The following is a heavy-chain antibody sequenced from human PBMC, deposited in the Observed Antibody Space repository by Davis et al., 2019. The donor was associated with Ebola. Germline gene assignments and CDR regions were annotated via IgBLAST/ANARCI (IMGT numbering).Heavy chain of an antibody. CDR1: GFTFSSYA. CDR2: ISSSSSYI. J-gene: IGHJ4*02. CDR3: ASGGSGHYDFWSGYYTGGFDY. V-gene: IGHV3-21*01. Sequence: GESLKISCAASGFTFSSYAMNWVRQAPGKGLEWVSSISSSSSYIYYADSVKGRFTISRDNAKNSLYLQMNSLRAEDTAVYYCASGGSGHYDFWSGYYTGGFDYWGQGTLVTVSS. D-gene: IGHD3-3*01.